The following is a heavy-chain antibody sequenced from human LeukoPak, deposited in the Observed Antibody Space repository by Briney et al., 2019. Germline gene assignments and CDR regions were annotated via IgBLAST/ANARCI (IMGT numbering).Heavy chain of an antibody. D-gene: IGHD6-13*01. CDR1: GFTFSGYA. V-gene: IGHV3-23*01. CDR2: ISGTDNNA. CDR3: AKGSGSSWPTFDY. J-gene: IGHJ4*02. Sequence: TGGSLRLSCAASGFTFSGYAMTWVRQAPGEGLEWVSTISGTDNNAYYAYSVKGRFTVSRDNSKNTLYLQMNSLRAEDTAVYYCAKGSGSSWPTFDYWGRGTLVTVSS.